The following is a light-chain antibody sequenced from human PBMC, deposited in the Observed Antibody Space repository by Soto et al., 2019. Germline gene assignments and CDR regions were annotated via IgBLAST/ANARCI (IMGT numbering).Light chain of an antibody. V-gene: IGKV1-8*01. J-gene: IGKJ4*01. Sequence: AIRMTQSPSSFSASTGDRVTITCLASQGISSYLAWYQQKPGKAPKLLIYAASTLQSGVPSRFSGSGSWTDFTLTISCLQSEDFATYSCQQYYSYPLTFGGGTKVEIK. CDR2: AAS. CDR1: QGISSY. CDR3: QQYYSYPLT.